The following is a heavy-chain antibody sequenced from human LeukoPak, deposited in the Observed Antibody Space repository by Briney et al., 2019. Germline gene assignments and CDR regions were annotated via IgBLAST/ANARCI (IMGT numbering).Heavy chain of an antibody. Sequence: SQTQSLTCAVYGASFSGYYWSWIRQPPGKGLEWIREINQSGSSNYNPTLKSRVTISVYTSKNQFSLKLSSVTAADTAVYYCARGEDGDYYFQHWGQGTLVTVSS. V-gene: IGHV4-34*01. CDR1: GASFSGYY. CDR2: INQSGSS. CDR3: ARGEDGDYYFQH. J-gene: IGHJ1*01. D-gene: IGHD4-17*01.